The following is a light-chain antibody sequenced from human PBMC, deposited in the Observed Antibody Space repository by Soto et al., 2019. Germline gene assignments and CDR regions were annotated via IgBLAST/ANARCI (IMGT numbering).Light chain of an antibody. Sequence: EIVMTQSPATMSVSPGERATLSCRASQSVRNNLAWYQQKPGQAPRLLIYGASTRATGIPARFSGSGSGTEFTLTVSSLQSEDSAVYYCQQYDYWPPLTFGGGTKVDIK. V-gene: IGKV3-15*01. J-gene: IGKJ4*01. CDR2: GAS. CDR1: QSVRNN. CDR3: QQYDYWPPLT.